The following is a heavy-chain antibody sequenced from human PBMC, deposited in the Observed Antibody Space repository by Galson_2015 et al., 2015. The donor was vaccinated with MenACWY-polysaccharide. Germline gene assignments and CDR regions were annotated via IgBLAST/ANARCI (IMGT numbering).Heavy chain of an antibody. CDR2: IWYDGGKR. D-gene: IGHD4-11*01. Sequence: SLRLSCAASDFTFSPHGMHWVRQAPGKGLEWVAAIWYDGGKRYYADAVEGRFAVSRDNSQSTLYLQMDSLGVEDTAMYYCARDVHYNDYLGYYFDYWGQGTLVTVSS. CDR1: DFTFSPHG. CDR3: ARDVHYNDYLGYYFDY. J-gene: IGHJ4*01. V-gene: IGHV3-33*01.